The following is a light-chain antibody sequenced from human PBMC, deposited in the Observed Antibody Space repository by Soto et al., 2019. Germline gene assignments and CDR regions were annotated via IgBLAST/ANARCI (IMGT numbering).Light chain of an antibody. V-gene: IGKV3-11*01. CDR1: QSVDGY. CDR3: QQRNYWQVT. Sequence: EIVLTQSPVAVSLSPGERATLSCRASQSVDGYLAWYQQKPGQAPRLLIYDVSNRATGIPARFSGSGAGTDFTLTISSLEPEDFAVYYCQQRNYWQVTFGHGARLAI. J-gene: IGKJ5*01. CDR2: DVS.